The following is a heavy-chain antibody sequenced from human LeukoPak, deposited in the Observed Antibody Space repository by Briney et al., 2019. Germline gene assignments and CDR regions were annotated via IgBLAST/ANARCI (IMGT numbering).Heavy chain of an antibody. D-gene: IGHD4-17*01. CDR3: ARSGRTVTTHFDY. CDR2: IGADNANT. Sequence: ASVKVSCKASGYTFAIFGISWVRQAPGQGLEWMGWIGADNANTNHAQNLQGRVTMTTDTSTNTAYMELRGLTSDDTAVYFCARSGRTVTTHFDYWGQGTLVTVSS. J-gene: IGHJ4*02. CDR1: GYTFAIFG. V-gene: IGHV1-18*01.